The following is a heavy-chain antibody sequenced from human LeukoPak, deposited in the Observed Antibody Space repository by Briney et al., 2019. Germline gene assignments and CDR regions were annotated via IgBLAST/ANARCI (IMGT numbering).Heavy chain of an antibody. CDR1: GFSFTTYW. D-gene: IGHD2-21*01. Sequence: GESLRISCQGSGFSFTTYWISWVRQMPGKGLEWMGRIDPSDSWTVYSPSFEGHVTMSVDKSISTAYIQWSSLKASGTAMYYCARHSLGGTYYFPYWGQGSQVTVSS. CDR2: IDPSDSWT. J-gene: IGHJ4*02. CDR3: ARHSLGGTYYFPY. V-gene: IGHV5-10-1*01.